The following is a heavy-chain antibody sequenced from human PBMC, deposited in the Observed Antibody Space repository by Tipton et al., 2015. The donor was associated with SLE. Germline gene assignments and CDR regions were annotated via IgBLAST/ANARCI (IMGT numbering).Heavy chain of an antibody. V-gene: IGHV4-34*01. CDR3: ARRYASAYFDY. Sequence: TLSLTCAVYGASFSGYYWSWIRQPPGKGLEWIGSIYYSGSTYYNPSLKSRVTISVDTSKNQFSLKLSSVTAADTAVYYCARRYASAYFDYWGQGTLVTVSS. CDR1: GASFSGYY. D-gene: IGHD2-2*01. J-gene: IGHJ4*02. CDR2: IYYSGST.